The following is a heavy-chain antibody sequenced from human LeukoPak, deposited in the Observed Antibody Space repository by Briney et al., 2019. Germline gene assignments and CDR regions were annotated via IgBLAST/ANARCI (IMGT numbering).Heavy chain of an antibody. V-gene: IGHV3-21*01. CDR3: ARDSISLGQAFDI. J-gene: IGHJ3*02. D-gene: IGHD3-3*02. CDR2: ISSSSSYI. CDR1: GFTFSSYW. Sequence: PGGSLRLSCAASGFTFSSYWMSWVRQTPGKGLEWVSSISSSSSYIYYADSVKGRFTISRDNAKNSLHLQMYSLRAEDTAVYYCARDSISLGQAFDIWGQGTMVTVSS.